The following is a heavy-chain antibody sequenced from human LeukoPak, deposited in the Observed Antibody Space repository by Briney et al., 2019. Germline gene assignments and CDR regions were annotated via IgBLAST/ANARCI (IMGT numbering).Heavy chain of an antibody. Sequence: PGGSLRLSCAASGFTFSSYAMSWVRQAPGKGLEWVSAISGSGGSTYYADSVKGRFTISRDNSKNTLYLQMNSLRAEDTAVYYCARDLTIAAAGNGAGDYWGQGTLVTVSS. CDR2: ISGSGGST. D-gene: IGHD6-13*01. V-gene: IGHV3-23*01. CDR3: ARDLTIAAAGNGAGDY. J-gene: IGHJ4*02. CDR1: GFTFSSYA.